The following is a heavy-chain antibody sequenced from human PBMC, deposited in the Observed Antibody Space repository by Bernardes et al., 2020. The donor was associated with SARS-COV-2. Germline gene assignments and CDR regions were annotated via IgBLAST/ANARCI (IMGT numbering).Heavy chain of an antibody. CDR2: IYYSGST. Sequence: SETLSLTCTVSGGSISSSSYYWGWIRQPPGKGLEWIGSIYYSGSTYYNPSLKSRVTISVDTSKNQFSLKLSSVTAADTAVYYCARHGDGSGYYYKALGYFDYWGQGTLVTVSS. D-gene: IGHD3-22*01. V-gene: IGHV4-39*01. J-gene: IGHJ4*02. CDR1: GGSISSSSYY. CDR3: ARHGDGSGYYYKALGYFDY.